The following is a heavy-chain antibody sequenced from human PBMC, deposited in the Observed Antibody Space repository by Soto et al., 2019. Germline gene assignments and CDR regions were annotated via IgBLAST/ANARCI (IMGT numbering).Heavy chain of an antibody. J-gene: IGHJ3*02. CDR2: ISDDGSKK. CDR1: GFTFSTFG. D-gene: IGHD3-10*01. CDR3: AKGRLRFPSLRGNAVDI. Sequence: QVQLVESGGGVVQPGRSLRLSCAASGFTFSTFGMQWVRQAPGKGPEWVAIISDDGSKKYYADSVKGRFTISRDNSKNTLSLQMNRLRPEDTAGYYCAKGRLRFPSLRGNAVDIWGQGTVVTVSS. V-gene: IGHV3-30*18.